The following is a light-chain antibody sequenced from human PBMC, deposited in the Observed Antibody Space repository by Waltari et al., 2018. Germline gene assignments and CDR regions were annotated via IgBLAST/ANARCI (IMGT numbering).Light chain of an antibody. CDR3: QSADSSGTYVV. V-gene: IGLV3-25*03. J-gene: IGLJ2*01. Sequence: SYELTQPPSVSVSPGQTARITCPRDALPKQYAYRYQQKPGQAPVLGIYKDSERPSGVPERFSGSSSGTTVTLTISGVQAEDEADYYCQSADSSGTYVVFGGGTKLTVL. CDR2: KDS. CDR1: ALPKQY.